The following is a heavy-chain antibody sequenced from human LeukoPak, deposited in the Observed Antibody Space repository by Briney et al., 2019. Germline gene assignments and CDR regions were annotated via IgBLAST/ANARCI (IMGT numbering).Heavy chain of an antibody. Sequence: PGGSLRLSCAASGFTFSSYGMHWVRQAPGKGLEWVAVIWYDGSNKYYADSVKGRFTISRDNSKNTLYLQMNSLRAEDTAVYYCASGGYCSGGSCYMSRFDPWGQGTLVTVSS. J-gene: IGHJ5*02. CDR1: GFTFSSYG. V-gene: IGHV3-33*01. D-gene: IGHD2-15*01. CDR3: ASGGYCSGGSCYMSRFDP. CDR2: IWYDGSNK.